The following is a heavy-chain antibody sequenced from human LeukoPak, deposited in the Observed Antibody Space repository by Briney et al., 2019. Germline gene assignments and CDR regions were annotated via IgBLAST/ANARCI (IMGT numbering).Heavy chain of an antibody. CDR3: ARDSIEAPGLVFDF. Sequence: ASVKVPCKASGYTFTDYYVHWMRQAPGQGLEWMGWINLNSGDTRYAQRFQGRLTVTRDTSISTAYMDLNGLRSDDTAVYYCARDSIEAPGLVFDFWGQGTMVTISS. J-gene: IGHJ3*01. D-gene: IGHD6-13*01. CDR2: INLNSGDT. CDR1: GYTFTDYY. V-gene: IGHV1-2*02.